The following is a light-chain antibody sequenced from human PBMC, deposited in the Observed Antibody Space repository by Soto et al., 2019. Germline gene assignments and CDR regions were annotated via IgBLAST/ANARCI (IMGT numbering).Light chain of an antibody. J-gene: IGKJ1*01. V-gene: IGKV1-39*01. CDR3: QQIYSSPPT. Sequence: DIQMTQSPSSLSASVGDSVTITCRASQSVRRYLNWYQQKPGKAPSLLIYATSSLQIGVPSRFSGSGSRTDFTLTISTLQPEDFVTYYCQQIYSSPPTFGQGTKVEIQ. CDR1: QSVRRY. CDR2: ATS.